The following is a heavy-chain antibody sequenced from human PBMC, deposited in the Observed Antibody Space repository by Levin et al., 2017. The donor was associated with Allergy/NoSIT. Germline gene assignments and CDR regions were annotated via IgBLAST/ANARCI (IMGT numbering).Heavy chain of an antibody. CDR3: ARGGVSGAARRLYYYDGMDG. Sequence: SETLSLTCAVYGGSFSGYYWSWIRQPPGKGLEWIGEINHSGSTNYNPSLKSRVTISVDTSKNQFSLKLSSVTAADTAVYYCARGGVSGAARRLYYYDGMDGWGQGTTVTVSS. CDR1: GGSFSGYY. CDR2: INHSGST. J-gene: IGHJ6*02. D-gene: IGHD1-26*01. V-gene: IGHV4-34*01.